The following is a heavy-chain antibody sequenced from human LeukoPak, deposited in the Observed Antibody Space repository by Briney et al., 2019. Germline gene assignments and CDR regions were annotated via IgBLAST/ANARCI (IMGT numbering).Heavy chain of an antibody. Sequence: PGGSLRLSCAVSGFTVSLNYMSWVRQAPGKGLEWLSVIYSGGMTYYADSVKGRFIISRDNSKNTLYLQMNRLRAEDTAVYYCYARPVLPAAFLPSGNYMDVWAKGPRSPSP. V-gene: IGHV3-53*01. CDR2: IYSGGMT. CDR1: GFTVSLNY. J-gene: IGHJ6*03. CDR3: YARPVLPAAFLPSGNYMDV. D-gene: IGHD2-2*01.